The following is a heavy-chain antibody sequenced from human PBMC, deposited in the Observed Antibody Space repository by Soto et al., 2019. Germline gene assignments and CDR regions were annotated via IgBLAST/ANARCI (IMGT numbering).Heavy chain of an antibody. D-gene: IGHD2-21*02. CDR2: IYYSGST. CDR3: ARDSKLGGDWEHGTYYYYGMDV. CDR1: GGSISSGDYY. J-gene: IGHJ6*02. V-gene: IGHV4-30-4*01. Sequence: SETLSLTCTVSGGSISSGDYYWSWIRQPPGKGLEWIGYIYYSGSTYYNPSLKSRVTISVDTSKNQFSLKLSSVTAADTAVYYCARDSKLGGDWEHGTYYYYGMDVWGQGTTVTVSS.